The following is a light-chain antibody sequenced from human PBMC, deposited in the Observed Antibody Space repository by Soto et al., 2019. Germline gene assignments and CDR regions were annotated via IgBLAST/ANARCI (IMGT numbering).Light chain of an antibody. J-gene: IGLJ1*01. CDR1: SSNIGAGYD. CDR3: QSYDSSLSAPV. CDR2: GNS. V-gene: IGLV1-40*01. Sequence: QSVLTQPPSVPGAPGQRVTISCTGSSSNIGAGYDVHWYQQLPGTAPKLLIYGNSNRLSGVPDRFSGSKSGTSASLAITGLQAEDEADYYCQSYDSSLSAPVFGTGTKLTVL.